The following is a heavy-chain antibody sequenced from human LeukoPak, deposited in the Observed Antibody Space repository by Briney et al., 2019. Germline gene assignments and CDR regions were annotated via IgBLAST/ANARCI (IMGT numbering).Heavy chain of an antibody. CDR1: GFVFSNYW. D-gene: IGHD4-17*01. CDR2: INDGGSGK. Sequence: PGGSLRLSCAASGFVFSNYWMTWVRQAPGKGLEWVASINDGGSGKYYVDSVKGRFTISRDNAQKSLYLEMHSLRAEDTAVYYCARAVTSTEGYWGQGTPVTVSS. J-gene: IGHJ4*02. CDR3: ARAVTSTEGY. V-gene: IGHV3-7*03.